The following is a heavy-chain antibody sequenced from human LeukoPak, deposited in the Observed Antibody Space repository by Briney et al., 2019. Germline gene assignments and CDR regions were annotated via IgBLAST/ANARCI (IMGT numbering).Heavy chain of an antibody. Sequence: PSGSLTLTCAASGVTISRYWLHWIRQPPGKGLVWVRRIKNDGSSTTYAASVKSRFTISRDTAKNKLYLQLNSLRAEDTAVYYCVREPYCSAGSCYTSGFDCWGQGTLVTVSS. J-gene: IGHJ4*02. V-gene: IGHV3-74*01. CDR2: IKNDGSST. CDR3: VREPYCSAGSCYTSGFDC. CDR1: GVTISRYW. D-gene: IGHD2-15*01.